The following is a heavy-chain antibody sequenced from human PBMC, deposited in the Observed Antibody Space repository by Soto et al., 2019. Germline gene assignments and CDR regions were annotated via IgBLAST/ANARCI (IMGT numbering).Heavy chain of an antibody. CDR3: ARVVGESSGWYDAFDI. D-gene: IGHD6-19*01. J-gene: IGHJ3*02. Sequence: GASVKVSCKASGYTFTSYAMHWVRQAPGQRLEWMGWINAGNGNTKYSQKFQGRVTITRDTSASTAYMELSSLRSEDTALFYCARVVGESSGWYDAFDIWGQGKMVTVSS. CDR1: GYTFTSYA. CDR2: INAGNGNT. V-gene: IGHV1-3*01.